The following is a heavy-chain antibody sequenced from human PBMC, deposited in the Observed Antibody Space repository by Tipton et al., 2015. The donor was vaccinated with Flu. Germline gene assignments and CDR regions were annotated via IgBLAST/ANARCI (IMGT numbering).Heavy chain of an antibody. D-gene: IGHD2-21*01. CDR2: IKQDGSVK. CDR3: ARQIGGGDCY. J-gene: IGHJ4*02. V-gene: IGHV3-7*03. CDR1: GFTFSIFA. Sequence: SLRLSCAASGFTFSIFAMNWVRQAPGKGLEWVANIKQDGSVKYYVDSVKGRFTISRDNAKHSLYLQMNNLRAEDTALYYCARQIGGGDCYWGQGALVTVSS.